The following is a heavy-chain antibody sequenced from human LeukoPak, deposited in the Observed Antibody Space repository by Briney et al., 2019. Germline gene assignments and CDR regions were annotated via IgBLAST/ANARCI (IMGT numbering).Heavy chain of an antibody. V-gene: IGHV3-21*01. J-gene: IGHJ3*02. CDR2: ISSSSSYI. CDR3: ARAPRYYDILTGYSMQDAFDI. CDR1: GFTFSSYS. Sequence: GGSLRLSCAASGFTFSSYSMNWARQAPGKGLEWVSSISSSSSYIYYADSVKGRFTISRDNAKNSLYLQMNSLRAEDTAVYYCARAPRYYDILTGYSMQDAFDIWGQGTMVTVSS. D-gene: IGHD3-9*01.